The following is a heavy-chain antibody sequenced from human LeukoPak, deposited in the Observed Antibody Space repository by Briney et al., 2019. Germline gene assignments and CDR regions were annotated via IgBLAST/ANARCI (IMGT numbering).Heavy chain of an antibody. V-gene: IGHV3-21*01. CDR1: GFTFSSYS. D-gene: IGHD5-18*01. CDR2: ISSSSSYI. CDR3: AREGEDIQLWLAYDY. Sequence: PGGSLRLSCAASGFTFSSYSMNWVRQAPGKGLEWVSSISSSSSYIYYADSVKGRFTVSRDNAKSSLYLQMNSLRAEDTAVYYCAREGEDIQLWLAYDYWGQGTLVTVSS. J-gene: IGHJ4*02.